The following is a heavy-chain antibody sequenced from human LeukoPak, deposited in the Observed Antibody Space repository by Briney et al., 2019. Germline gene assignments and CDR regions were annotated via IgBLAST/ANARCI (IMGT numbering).Heavy chain of an antibody. V-gene: IGHV3-7*01. D-gene: IGHD4-23*01. CDR1: GFTFSNAW. Sequence: GSLRLSCAASGFTFSNAWMSWVRQAPGKGLEWVANIKEDGSEQYYPESMKGRFTISRDNVNNILYLQLNSLRVDDTGVYYCVRETQAGITDFDYWGQGALVTVSS. CDR2: IKEDGSEQ. CDR3: VRETQAGITDFDY. J-gene: IGHJ4*01.